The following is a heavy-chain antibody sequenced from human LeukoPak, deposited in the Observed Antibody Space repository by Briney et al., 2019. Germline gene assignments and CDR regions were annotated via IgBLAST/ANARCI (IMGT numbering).Heavy chain of an antibody. J-gene: IGHJ4*02. CDR1: GYTLTELS. Sequence: ASVKVSCKVSGYTLTELSMHWVRQAPVKGLEWMGGFDPEDGETIYAQKFQGRVTMTGDTSTDTAYMELSSLRSEDTAVYYCATFAYCGGDCYSGTSYFDYWGQGTLVTVSS. V-gene: IGHV1-24*01. CDR3: ATFAYCGGDCYSGTSYFDY. D-gene: IGHD2-21*02. CDR2: FDPEDGET.